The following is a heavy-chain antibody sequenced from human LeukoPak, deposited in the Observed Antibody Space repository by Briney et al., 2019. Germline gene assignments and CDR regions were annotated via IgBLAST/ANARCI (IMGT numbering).Heavy chain of an antibody. CDR1: VGSISSYY. D-gene: IGHD3-10*01. Sequence: SETLSLTCTVCVGSISSYYWSWLRQPPGKGRDGIGHIYYSGITNHNPSLKGRVNISLDTSKNQFSLKVSSVTAADTAVYYCARTTMVRGVPDYWGQGTLVTVSS. CDR3: ARTTMVRGVPDY. V-gene: IGHV4-59*01. CDR2: IYYSGIT. J-gene: IGHJ4*02.